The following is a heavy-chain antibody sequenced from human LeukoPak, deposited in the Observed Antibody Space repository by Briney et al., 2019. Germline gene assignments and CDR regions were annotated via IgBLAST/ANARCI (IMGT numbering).Heavy chain of an antibody. CDR2: IKQDGSEK. CDR1: GFTFGTYA. J-gene: IGHJ4*02. CDR3: AREWQGGIAAAGTRIEGDY. Sequence: PGRSLRLPCTSSGFTFGTYAVSWFRQAPGKGLEWVADIKQDGSEKNYVDSVKGRFTTSRDNAENSLFLQMNSLRVEDTAVYYCAREWQGGIAAAGTRIEGDYWGQGTLVAVSS. D-gene: IGHD6-13*01. V-gene: IGHV3-7*01.